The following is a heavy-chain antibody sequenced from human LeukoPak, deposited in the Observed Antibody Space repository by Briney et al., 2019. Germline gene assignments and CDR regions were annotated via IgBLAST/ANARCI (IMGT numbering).Heavy chain of an antibody. V-gene: IGHV3-30*02. CDR3: AKDPYDFWSGSHLYYFDY. CDR2: IRYDGSNK. D-gene: IGHD3-3*01. J-gene: IGHJ4*02. Sequence: LSGGSLRLSCAASGFTFSSYGMHWVRQAPGKGLEWVAFIRYDGSNKYYADSVKGRFTISRDNSKNTLYLQMNSLRAEDTAVYYCAKDPYDFWSGSHLYYFDYWGQGTLVAVSS. CDR1: GFTFSSYG.